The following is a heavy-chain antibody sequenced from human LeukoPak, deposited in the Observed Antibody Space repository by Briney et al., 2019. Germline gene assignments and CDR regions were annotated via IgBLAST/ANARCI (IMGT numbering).Heavy chain of an antibody. CDR3: ARETHDYADYVGPIDY. CDR1: GYTFIKYG. D-gene: IGHD4-17*01. CDR2: LSPYNGNT. V-gene: IGHV1-18*01. J-gene: IGHJ4*02. Sequence: ASVKVSCRASGYTFIKYGISWVRQAPGQGLEWMGWLSPYNGNTDYAQKPQGRVTMTIDTSTNTAYMDLRSLRSDDTAVYYCARETHDYADYVGPIDYWGQGTLVTVSS.